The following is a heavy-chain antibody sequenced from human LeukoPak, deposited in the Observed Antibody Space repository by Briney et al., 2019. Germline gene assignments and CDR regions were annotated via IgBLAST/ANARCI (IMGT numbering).Heavy chain of an antibody. J-gene: IGHJ6*04. CDR2: IIPIFGTA. CDR1: GGTSSSYA. V-gene: IGHV1-69*05. D-gene: IGHD3-10*01. Sequence: GASVKVSCKASGGTSSSYAISWVRQAPGQGLEWMGGIIPIFGTANYAQKFQGRVTITTDESTSTAYMELSSLRSEDTAVYYCARGPFITMVRGVPLDVWGKGTTVTVSS. CDR3: ARGPFITMVRGVPLDV.